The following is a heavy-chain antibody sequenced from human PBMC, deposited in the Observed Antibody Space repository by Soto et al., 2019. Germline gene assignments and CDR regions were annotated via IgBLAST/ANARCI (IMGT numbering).Heavy chain of an antibody. J-gene: IGHJ6*02. CDR1: GFTFDDYA. D-gene: IGHD3-16*01. CDR3: VKDISGRGSYYYYYGMDV. Sequence: GGSLRLSCAASGFTFDDYAMHWVRQAPGKGLEWVSGISWNSANMNYVDSVKARFTISRDNAKHSLSLQMNSLREEDTALYYCVKDISGRGSYYYYYGMDVWGQGTTVTVSS. V-gene: IGHV3-9*01. CDR2: ISWNSANM.